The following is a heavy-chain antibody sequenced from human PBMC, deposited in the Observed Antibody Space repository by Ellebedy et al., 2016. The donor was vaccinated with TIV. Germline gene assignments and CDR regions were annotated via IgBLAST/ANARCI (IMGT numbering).Heavy chain of an antibody. J-gene: IGHJ4*02. V-gene: IGHV3-23*01. CDR2: IFKDGGTT. D-gene: IGHD1-1*01. CDR1: GLIFSDYA. CDR3: AKLAGTQLWYFDY. Sequence: PGGSLRLSCAASGLIFSDYAMTWVRQAPGKGLEWVPTIFKDGGTTYYADSVKGRFTISRDNSKDTLSLQMNSLRAEDTAVYYCAKLAGTQLWYFDYWGQGTLVTVSS.